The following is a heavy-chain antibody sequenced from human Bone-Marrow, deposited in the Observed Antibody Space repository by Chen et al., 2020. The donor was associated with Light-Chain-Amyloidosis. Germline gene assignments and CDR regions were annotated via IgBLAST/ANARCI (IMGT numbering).Heavy chain of an antibody. J-gene: IGHJ4*02. CDR1: GYTFPNYW. CDR3: ARRRDGYNFDY. D-gene: IGHD5-12*01. Sequence: VKKPGESLKISCKGSGYTFPNYWIGWVRQMPGKGLEWMGVIYPDDSDARYSPSFEGQVTISADKSITTAYLQWRSLKASDTAMNYCARRRDGYNFDYWGQGTLVTVSS. CDR2: IYPDDSDA. V-gene: IGHV5-51*01.